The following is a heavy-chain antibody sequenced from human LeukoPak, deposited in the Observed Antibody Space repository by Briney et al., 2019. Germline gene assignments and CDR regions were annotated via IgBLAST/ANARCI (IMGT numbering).Heavy chain of an antibody. D-gene: IGHD3-10*01. V-gene: IGHV3-7*03. CDR1: GLTLSNYC. J-gene: IGHJ6*03. Sequence: GGSLRLSCAASGLTLSNYCMTWVRQGPGKGLEWVATIKRDGVETYYVDSVRGRFTISRDNAKNSLYLQMNSLRAEDTALYYCARLAVRGVIRRSYYYNMDVWGKGTTVTVSS. CDR3: ARLAVRGVIRRSYYYNMDV. CDR2: IKRDGVET.